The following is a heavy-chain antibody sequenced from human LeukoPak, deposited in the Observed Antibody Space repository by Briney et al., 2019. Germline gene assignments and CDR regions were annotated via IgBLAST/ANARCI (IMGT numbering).Heavy chain of an antibody. D-gene: IGHD3-16*01. V-gene: IGHV4-30-2*03. J-gene: IGHJ6*03. CDR1: GGSISSGGYY. CDR2: IYHSGST. CDR3: ASQRGNYYYYYYMDV. Sequence: SETLSLTCTVSGGSISSGGYYWSWIRQPPGKGLEWIGYIYHSGSTYYNPSLKSRVTISVDTTKNQFSLRLSSVTAADTAVYYCASQRGNYYYYYYMDVWGKGTTVTVSS.